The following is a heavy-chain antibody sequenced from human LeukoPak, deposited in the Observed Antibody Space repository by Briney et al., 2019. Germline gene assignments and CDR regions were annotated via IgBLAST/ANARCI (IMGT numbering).Heavy chain of an antibody. CDR3: ARPHRGGTVTTSDC. CDR1: GFTFSSYE. D-gene: IGHD4-17*01. CDR2: ISSSGTAI. V-gene: IGHV3-48*03. Sequence: GSLRLSCAASGFTFSSYEMNWVRQAPGKGLEWVSYISSSGTAIYYADSVKGRFTISRDNAKNSLYLQMNSLRDEDTAVYYCARPHRGGTVTTSDCWGQGTLVTVSS. J-gene: IGHJ4*02.